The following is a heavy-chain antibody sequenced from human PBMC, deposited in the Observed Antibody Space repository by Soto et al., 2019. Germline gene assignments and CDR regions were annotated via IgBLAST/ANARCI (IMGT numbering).Heavy chain of an antibody. CDR2: IYYSGST. Sequence: QVQLQESGPGLVKSSETLSLTCTVSGGSVSSGSYYWSWIRQPPGKGLEWIGYIYYSGSTNYNPSLKSRVTISVDTSKNQFSLKLSSVTAADTAVYYCARGDTIFGVVGWFDPWGQGTLVTVSS. CDR3: ARGDTIFGVVGWFDP. D-gene: IGHD3-3*01. V-gene: IGHV4-61*01. CDR1: GGSVSSGSYY. J-gene: IGHJ5*02.